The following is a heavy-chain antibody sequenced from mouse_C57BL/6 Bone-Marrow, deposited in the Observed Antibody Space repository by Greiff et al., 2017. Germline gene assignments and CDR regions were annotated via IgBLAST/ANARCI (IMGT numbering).Heavy chain of an antibody. CDR3: ARGYGPFAY. Sequence: QVQLQQPGAELVMPGASVKLSCKASGYTFTSYWMHWVKQRPGQGLEWIGEIDPSDSYTNYNQKFKGKSTLTVDKSSSTAYMQLSSVTSGDSAVYYCARGYGPFAYWGQGTLVTVSA. D-gene: IGHD2-2*01. J-gene: IGHJ3*01. CDR2: IDPSDSYT. V-gene: IGHV1-69*01. CDR1: GYTFTSYW.